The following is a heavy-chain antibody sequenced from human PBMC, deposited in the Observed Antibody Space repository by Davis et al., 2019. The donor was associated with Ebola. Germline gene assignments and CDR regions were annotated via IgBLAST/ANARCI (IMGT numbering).Heavy chain of an antibody. J-gene: IGHJ4*02. Sequence: ASVKVSCKTSGYIFRNYGINWVRQAPGRGLQWMGRINPNTGGADYAQDFQGWVTMTRDTSTSTAYMQLNRLRSDDSAMYYCAREAADHRGIDFWGQGTMVTVSS. D-gene: IGHD1-14*01. V-gene: IGHV1-2*04. CDR3: AREAADHRGIDF. CDR2: INPNTGGA. CDR1: GYIFRNYG.